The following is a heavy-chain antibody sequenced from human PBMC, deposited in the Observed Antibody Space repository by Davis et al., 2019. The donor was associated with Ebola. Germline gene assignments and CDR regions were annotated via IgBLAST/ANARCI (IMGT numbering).Heavy chain of an antibody. CDR1: GFTFSNYN. Sequence: PGGSLRLSCAVSGFTFSNYNMNWVRQTPGKGLEWVSHISDDSSSTYYADSVKGRFTISRDNAKNTPYLQRKSLRAEDTAVYYCAKTSDYGDPFNDYWGQGTLVTVSS. CDR2: ISDDSSST. D-gene: IGHD4-17*01. CDR3: AKTSDYGDPFNDY. V-gene: IGHV3-48*01. J-gene: IGHJ4*02.